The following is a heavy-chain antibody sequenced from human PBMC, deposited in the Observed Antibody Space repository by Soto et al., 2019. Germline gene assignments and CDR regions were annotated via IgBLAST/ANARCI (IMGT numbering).Heavy chain of an antibody. CDR1: GGTFRNYP. J-gene: IGHJ4*02. CDR3: ARGPLVVLNYFES. Sequence: QVQLVQSGTEVKKPGSSVKVSCKASGGTFRNYPINWVRQAPGQGLEWMGSIFPLTDIPDYAQNFQARLTISADKXTSTADMELSSLTSDDTAMYFCARGPLVVLNYFESWGQGTLVTVSS. V-gene: IGHV1-69*02. CDR2: IFPLTDIP.